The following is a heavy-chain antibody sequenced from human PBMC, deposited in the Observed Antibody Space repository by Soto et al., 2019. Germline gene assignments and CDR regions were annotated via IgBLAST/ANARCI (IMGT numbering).Heavy chain of an antibody. J-gene: IGHJ6*02. Sequence: QVQLVQSGDEMKKPGASVRVSCKASGYIFVNYGIAWVRQAPGQGLEWMGWISPYTGDTHSASKVQGRLTMTTDTXXSTAYMDPGSLTSDDTAVYYCAMVDNYVTPTPQDVWGQGTTVTVSS. D-gene: IGHD3-16*01. CDR2: ISPYTGDT. CDR3: AMVDNYVTPTPQDV. CDR1: GYIFVNYG. V-gene: IGHV1-18*01.